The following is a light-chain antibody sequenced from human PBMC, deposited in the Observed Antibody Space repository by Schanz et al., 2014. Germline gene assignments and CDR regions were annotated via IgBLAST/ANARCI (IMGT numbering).Light chain of an antibody. J-gene: IGLJ3*02. CDR2: DSN. Sequence: QSVLTQPPSVSAAPGQKVTISCSGSNSNIGNNYVSWYQQFPGTAPKLLIYDSNKRPSGIPDRFSGSKSGTSATLGITGLQTGDEADYYCGTWDSSLSADWVFGGGTKLTVL. V-gene: IGLV1-51*01. CDR3: GTWDSSLSADWV. CDR1: NSNIGNNY.